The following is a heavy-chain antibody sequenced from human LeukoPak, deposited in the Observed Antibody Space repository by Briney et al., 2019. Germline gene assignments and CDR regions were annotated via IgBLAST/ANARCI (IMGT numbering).Heavy chain of an antibody. CDR2: INAGNGNT. V-gene: IGHV1-3*03. CDR3: ARDLGDPDYYYMDV. D-gene: IGHD3-16*01. J-gene: IGHJ6*03. Sequence: ASVKVSCKASGYTFTSYAMHWVRQAPGQRLEWMGWINAGNGNTKYSQEFQGRVTITRDTSASTAYMELSSLRSEDMAVYYCARDLGDPDYYYMDVWGKGTTVTVSS. CDR1: GYTFTSYA.